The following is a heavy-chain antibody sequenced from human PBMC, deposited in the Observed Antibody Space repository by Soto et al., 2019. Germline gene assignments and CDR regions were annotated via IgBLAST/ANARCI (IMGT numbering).Heavy chain of an antibody. D-gene: IGHD2-15*01. CDR1: GFTFSSYG. CDR3: AKDPNGGNPEFSEL. Sequence: GGSLRLSCAASGFTFSSYGMHWVRQAPGKGLEWVAVISYDGSNKYYADSVKGRFTISRDNSKNTLYLQMNSLRAEATAVYYCAKDPNGGNPEFSELGGKGTLVTVSS. CDR2: ISYDGSNK. J-gene: IGHJ1*01. V-gene: IGHV3-30*18.